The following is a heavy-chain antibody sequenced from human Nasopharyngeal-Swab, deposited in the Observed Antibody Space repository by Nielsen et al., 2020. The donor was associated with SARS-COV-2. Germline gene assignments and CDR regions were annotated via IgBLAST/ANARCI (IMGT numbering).Heavy chain of an antibody. Sequence: GGSLRLSCAASGFTFDDYAMHWVRQAPGKGLEWVSGISWNSGSIAYADSVKGRFTISRDNAKNSLYLQMNSLRTEDTALYYCAQKSRSVGDLDYWGQGTLVTVSS. CDR3: AQKSRSVGDLDY. V-gene: IGHV3-9*01. D-gene: IGHD3-16*01. CDR1: GFTFDDYA. CDR2: ISWNSGSI. J-gene: IGHJ4*02.